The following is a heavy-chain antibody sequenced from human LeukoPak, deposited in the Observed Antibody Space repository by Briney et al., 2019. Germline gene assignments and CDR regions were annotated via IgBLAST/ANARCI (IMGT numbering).Heavy chain of an antibody. CDR2: INPNSGGT. Sequence: ASVKVSXKASGYTFTGYYMHWLRQAHGQGLEWIGRINPNSGGTNYAQKFQGRVTMTRDTSISTAYMELSRLRSDDTAVYYCARGMYYYDSSGYYYSGYWGQGTLVTVSS. CDR1: GYTFTGYY. V-gene: IGHV1-2*06. CDR3: ARGMYYYDSSGYYYSGY. D-gene: IGHD3-22*01. J-gene: IGHJ4*02.